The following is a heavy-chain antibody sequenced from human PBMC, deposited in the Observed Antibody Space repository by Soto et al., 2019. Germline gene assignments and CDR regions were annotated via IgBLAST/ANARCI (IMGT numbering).Heavy chain of an antibody. J-gene: IGHJ4*02. CDR1: GFTFSSYG. V-gene: IGHV3-30*03. D-gene: IGHD6-13*01. CDR2: ISYDGSNK. CDR3: EAGTVLSVCDY. Sequence: GGSLRLSCAASGFTFSSYGMHWVRQAPGKGLEWVAVISYDGSNKYYADSVKGRFTISRDNSKNTLYLRMNSLRAEDTAVYYCEAGTVLSVCDYWGQGTLVTVSS.